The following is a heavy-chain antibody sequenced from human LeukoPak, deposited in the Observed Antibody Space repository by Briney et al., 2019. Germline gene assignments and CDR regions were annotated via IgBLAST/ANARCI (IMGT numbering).Heavy chain of an antibody. CDR1: GFTFSSYW. V-gene: IGHV3-33*08. Sequence: GGSLRLSCAASGFTFSSYWMSWVRQAPGKGREWVAVIWYDGNNKYYADSVKGRFTISRDNSKNTPYLQMNSLRAEDTAVYYCARDQRGFSYSKYYFDYWGQGTLVTVSS. CDR3: ARDQRGFSYSKYYFDY. D-gene: IGHD5-18*01. J-gene: IGHJ4*02. CDR2: IWYDGNNK.